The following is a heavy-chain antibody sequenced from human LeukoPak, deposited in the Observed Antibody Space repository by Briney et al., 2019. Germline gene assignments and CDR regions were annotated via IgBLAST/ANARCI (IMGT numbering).Heavy chain of an antibody. CDR3: AKEGRSLQTY. Sequence: GRPLRLSCAASGFTLSSYPMHWVRQAPGKGLEWVANIKEDGTETYYVDSVKGRFTISRDNAKNSLYLQMNSLRVEDTAVYYCAKEGRSLQTYWGQGTLVTVSS. CDR1: GFTLSSYP. V-gene: IGHV3-7*03. CDR2: IKEDGTET. D-gene: IGHD5-24*01. J-gene: IGHJ4*02.